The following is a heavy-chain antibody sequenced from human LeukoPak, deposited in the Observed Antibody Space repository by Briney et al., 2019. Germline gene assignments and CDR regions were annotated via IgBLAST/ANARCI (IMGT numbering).Heavy chain of an antibody. V-gene: IGHV4-39*01. D-gene: IGHD2-2*01. CDR3: ATQISLCHYY. Sequence: PSETLSLTCTVSGGSISSSSYYWGWIRQPPGKGLEWIGSIFYSGSTYYNPSLKSRVTISVDTSNNQFSLKLTSVTAADTAIYYCATQISLCHYYWGQGTLVTVSS. CDR2: IFYSGST. CDR1: GGSISSSSYY. J-gene: IGHJ4*02.